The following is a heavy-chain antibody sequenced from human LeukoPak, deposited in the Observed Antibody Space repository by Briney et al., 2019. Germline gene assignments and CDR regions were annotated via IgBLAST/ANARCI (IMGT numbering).Heavy chain of an antibody. CDR3: ARDPHSGFPS. D-gene: IGHD4-11*01. CDR1: GFTFSGYA. Sequence: GGSLRLSCAASGFTFSGYAMNWVRQAPGKGLGWVSYISGSSSTLYYADSVKGRFTISRDNAKNSLYLQMNSLRDEDTAMYYCARDPHSGFPSWGQGTLVTVSS. J-gene: IGHJ5*01. V-gene: IGHV3-48*02. CDR2: ISGSSSTL.